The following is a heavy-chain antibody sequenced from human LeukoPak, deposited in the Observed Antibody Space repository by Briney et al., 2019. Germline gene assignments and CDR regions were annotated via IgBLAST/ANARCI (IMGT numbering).Heavy chain of an antibody. J-gene: IGHJ3*02. D-gene: IGHD3-16*01. CDR3: ARDGGSGAFDI. CDR1: GGSITSSSYY. Sequence: SETLSLTCTVSGGSITSSSYYWSWIRQPPGKGLEWIGYIYYSGSTNYNPSLKSRVTISVDTSKNQFSLKLSSVTAADTAVYYCARDGGSGAFDIWGQGTMVTVSS. V-gene: IGHV4-61*01. CDR2: IYYSGST.